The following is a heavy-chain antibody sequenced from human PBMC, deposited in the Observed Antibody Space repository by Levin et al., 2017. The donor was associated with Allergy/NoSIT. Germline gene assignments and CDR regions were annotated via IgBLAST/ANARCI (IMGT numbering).Heavy chain of an antibody. CDR2: TSYSGSP. J-gene: IGHJ4*02. V-gene: IGHV4-30-4*01. CDR3: ARSAGYDSTWYWDS. Sequence: SQTLSLTCTVSGGSVSFGDYYWSWIRQPPGKGLQWIGYTSYSGSPYYSPSLKSRINISIDTSKNQLSLKLSSVTAADTAVYFCARSAGYDSTWYWDSWGQGTLATVSS. D-gene: IGHD2-2*01. CDR1: GGSVSFGDYY.